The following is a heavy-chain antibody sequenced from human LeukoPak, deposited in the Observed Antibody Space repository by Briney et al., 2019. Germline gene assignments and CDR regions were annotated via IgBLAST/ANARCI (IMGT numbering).Heavy chain of an antibody. Sequence: GGSLRLSCAASGFTFSSYGMHWVRQAPGKGLEWVAVISNDANNKYYADSVKGRFTVSRDNSKNTLYLQMNSLRDEDTAVYYCANDGSGWGQGTLVTVSS. D-gene: IGHD5-12*01. V-gene: IGHV3-30*18. CDR1: GFTFSSYG. CDR3: ANDGSG. CDR2: ISNDANNK. J-gene: IGHJ4*02.